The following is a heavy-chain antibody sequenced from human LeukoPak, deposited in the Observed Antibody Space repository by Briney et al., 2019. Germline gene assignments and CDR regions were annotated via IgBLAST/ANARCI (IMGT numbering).Heavy chain of an antibody. CDR3: ARVSYDSSGYYFDS. CDR1: GFTVSSNY. V-gene: IGHV3-53*01. CDR2: IYSGGST. Sequence: PGGSLRLSCAASGFTVSSNYMSWVRQAPGKGLEWVSVIYSGGSTYYADSVKGRFTISRDNSKNTLYLQMNSLRAEDTAVYYCARVSYDSSGYYFDSWGQGTLVTVSS. J-gene: IGHJ4*02. D-gene: IGHD3-22*01.